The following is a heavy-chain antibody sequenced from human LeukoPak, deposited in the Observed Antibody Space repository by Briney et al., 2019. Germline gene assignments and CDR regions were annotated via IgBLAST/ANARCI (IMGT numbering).Heavy chain of an antibody. V-gene: IGHV1-46*01. D-gene: IGHD2-2*01. CDR3: AKYLRLDCSGTSCHLFDY. Sequence: ASVKVSCKASGYTFTSYYIHWVRQAPGKGLEWMGIINSSRGRRDYAQQFQGRVTMTRDTSTSTVYMDLVSLKAEDAAAYYCAKYLRLDCSGTSCHLFDYWGQETLVTVAS. CDR2: INSSRGRR. J-gene: IGHJ4*02. CDR1: GYTFTSYY.